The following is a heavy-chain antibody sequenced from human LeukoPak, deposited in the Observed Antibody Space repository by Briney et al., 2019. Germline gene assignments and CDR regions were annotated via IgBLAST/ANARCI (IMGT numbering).Heavy chain of an antibody. CDR2: ISYDGSNK. CDR3: ARETGSAIGSTDFDY. D-gene: IGHD4-17*01. Sequence: GGSLRLSCAASGFTFSSYAMHWVRQAPGKGLEWVAVISYDGSNKYYADSVKGRFTISRDYSKNTLFLQMNSLRAEDTAVYYCARETGSAIGSTDFDYWGQGTLVTVSS. CDR1: GFTFSSYA. J-gene: IGHJ4*02. V-gene: IGHV3-30-3*01.